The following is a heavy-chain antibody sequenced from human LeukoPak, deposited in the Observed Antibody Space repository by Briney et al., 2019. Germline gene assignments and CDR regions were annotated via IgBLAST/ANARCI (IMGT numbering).Heavy chain of an antibody. CDR3: ARHAYCRSASCYPDF. CDR2: IHFSGIS. J-gene: IGHJ4*02. Sequence: PSETLSLTCTVSGDSISSSNYYWGWIRQPPRKGLEWIGIIHFSGISDYNPSLQSRVTVSVDTSKNQLSLRLRFVSAADTAIYYCARHAYCRSASCYPDFWGQGTLVTVSS. D-gene: IGHD2-2*01. V-gene: IGHV4-39*01. CDR1: GDSISSSNYY.